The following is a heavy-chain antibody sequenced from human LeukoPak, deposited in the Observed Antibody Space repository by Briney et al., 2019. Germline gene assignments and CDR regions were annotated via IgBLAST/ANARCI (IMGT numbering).Heavy chain of an antibody. CDR2: IYYSGST. Sequence: SETLSLTCTVSGGSISSSSYYWGWIRQPPGKGLEWIVSIYYSGSTYYNPSLTSRVTISVETSKNQFSLKLSSVTAADTVVYYCARVRGYSSSWYGDYFDYWGQGTLVTVSS. CDR1: GGSISSSSYY. CDR3: ARVRGYSSSWYGDYFDY. J-gene: IGHJ4*02. D-gene: IGHD6-13*01. V-gene: IGHV4-39*07.